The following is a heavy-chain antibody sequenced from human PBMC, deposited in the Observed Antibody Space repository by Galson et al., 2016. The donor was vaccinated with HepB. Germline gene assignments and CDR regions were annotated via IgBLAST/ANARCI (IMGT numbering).Heavy chain of an antibody. D-gene: IGHD5-24*01. V-gene: IGHV3-21*01. Sequence: SLRLSCAVSGFTLSNSRIDWVRQAPGKGLEWVSCISSSSVYIWYADSVRGRFTNSRDNAKNSLYLQVDSLTAEDTAVYYCARADGFNTPFFDSCGQGTLVTVSS. CDR1: GFTLSNSR. CDR2: ISSSSVYI. J-gene: IGHJ4*02. CDR3: ARADGFNTPFFDS.